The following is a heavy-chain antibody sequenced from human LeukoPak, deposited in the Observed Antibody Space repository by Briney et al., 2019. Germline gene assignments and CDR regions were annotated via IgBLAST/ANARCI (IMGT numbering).Heavy chain of an antibody. CDR3: AKVGIP. D-gene: IGHD1-26*01. CDR1: GFTFSSYW. CDR2: INHNGNVN. Sequence: PGGSLRLSCAASGFTFSSYWMNWARQAPGKGLEWVASINHNGNVNYYVDSVKGRFTISRDNSKNTLYLQMNSLRAEDTAVYYCAKVGIPWGQGTLVTVSS. J-gene: IGHJ5*02. V-gene: IGHV3-7*03.